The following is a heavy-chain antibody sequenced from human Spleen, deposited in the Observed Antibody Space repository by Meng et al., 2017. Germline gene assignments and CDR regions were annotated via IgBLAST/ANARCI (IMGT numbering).Heavy chain of an antibody. J-gene: IGHJ4*02. Sequence: SETLSLTCAVYGGSFSGYYWSWIRQPPGKGLEWIGEINYSGSTNYNPSLKSRVTISVDTSKNQFSLKLSSVTAADTAVYYCAIGSDDFWSGYYNLFDYWGQGTLVTVSS. D-gene: IGHD3-3*01. CDR1: GGSFSGYY. V-gene: IGHV4-34*01. CDR3: AIGSDDFWSGYYNLFDY. CDR2: INYSGST.